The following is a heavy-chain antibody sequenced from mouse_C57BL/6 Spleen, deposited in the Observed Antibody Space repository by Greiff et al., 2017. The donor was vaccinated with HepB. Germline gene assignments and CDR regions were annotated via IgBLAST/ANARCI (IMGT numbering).Heavy chain of an antibody. CDR1: GYSFTGYY. D-gene: IGHD3-2*02. CDR3: ARGDSSGKFAY. J-gene: IGHJ3*01. V-gene: IGHV1-42*01. Sequence: EVKLQQSGPELVKPGASVKISCKASGYSFTGYYMNWVKQSPEKSLEWIGEINPSTGGTTYNQKFKAKATLTVDKSSSTAYMQLKSLTSEDSAVYYCARGDSSGKFAYWGQGTLVTVSA. CDR2: INPSTGGT.